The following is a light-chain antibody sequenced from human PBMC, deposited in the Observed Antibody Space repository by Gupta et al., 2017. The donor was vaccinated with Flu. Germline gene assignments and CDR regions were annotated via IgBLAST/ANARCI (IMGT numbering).Light chain of an antibody. CDR3: QQCGSTRLT. J-gene: IGKJ4*01. Sequence: EIVLTQSTGTLSMSPGQRATLSCRASQSVSSSYLAWYQQKPGQAPRLLIFGASIWATGIPDRFSGSGSGTDFTLTISRLEPEDFAAYYCQQCGSTRLTFGGGTKVEIK. CDR2: GAS. CDR1: QSVSSSY. V-gene: IGKV3-20*01.